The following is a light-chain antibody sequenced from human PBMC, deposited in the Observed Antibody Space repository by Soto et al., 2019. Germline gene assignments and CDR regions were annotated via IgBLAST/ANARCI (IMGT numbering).Light chain of an antibody. J-gene: IGKJ5*01. CDR2: EVS. V-gene: IGKV2D-29*02. Sequence: DVVMTQTPLSLSVAPGQPASISCKSSQSLLHITGETFLFWYLQKPGQSPQLLIYEVSTRVSGVTERYSGSGSGTDFTLEISRVETDDVGIYYCMQSTQLPPTFGQGTRLGIE. CDR1: QSLLHITGETF. CDR3: MQSTQLPPT.